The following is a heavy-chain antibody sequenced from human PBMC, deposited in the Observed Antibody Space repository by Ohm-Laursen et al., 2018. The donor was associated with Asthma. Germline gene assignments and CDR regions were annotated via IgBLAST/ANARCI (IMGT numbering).Heavy chain of an antibody. CDR2: ISSSSSYT. V-gene: IGHV3-11*06. J-gene: IGHJ3*02. CDR3: SRVKQFSSAFDI. CDR1: GFTFSDYY. Sequence: SLRLSCTASGFTFSDYYMSWIRQAPGKGLEWVSYISSSSSYTNYADSVKGRFTISRDNAKNSLYLQMNSLRADDTAVYYCSRVKQFSSAFDIWGQGTMVTVSS. D-gene: IGHD5-24*01.